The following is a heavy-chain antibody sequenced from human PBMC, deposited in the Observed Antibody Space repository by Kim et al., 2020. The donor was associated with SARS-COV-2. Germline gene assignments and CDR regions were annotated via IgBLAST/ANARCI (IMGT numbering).Heavy chain of an antibody. CDR2: IKEDGSEK. J-gene: IGHJ1*01. V-gene: IGHV3-7*01. CDR1: GFTFRSYR. Sequence: GGSLRLSCAASGFTFRSYRMYWVRQAPGRGLEWVASIKEDGSEKDYVDSVKGRFTLSRDNAKDSVYLQMNSLRAEDTAVYHCVRYFTNYGWGQGTLVTVSS. D-gene: IGHD2-8*01. CDR3: VRYFTNYG.